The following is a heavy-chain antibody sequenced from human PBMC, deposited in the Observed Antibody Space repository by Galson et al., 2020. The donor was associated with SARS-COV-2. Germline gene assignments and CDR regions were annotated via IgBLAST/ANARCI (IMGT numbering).Heavy chain of an antibody. CDR3: AKTGGSFYDSSGFFVFDY. J-gene: IGHJ4*02. CDR1: GFTFSNYA. D-gene: IGHD3-22*01. V-gene: IGHV3-23*01. Sequence: GESLKISCAAPGFTFSNYAISWVRQATGKGPAWVSTISGSGGTTFYADSVKGRFTISRDYSKNTLYLQMDSLRAEDTAVYYCAKTGGSFYDSSGFFVFDYWGQGTLVTVSS. CDR2: ISGSGGTT.